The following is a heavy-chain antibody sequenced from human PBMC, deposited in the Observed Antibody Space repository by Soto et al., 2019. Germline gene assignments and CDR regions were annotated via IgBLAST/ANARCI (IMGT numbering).Heavy chain of an antibody. CDR2: TKTDGTT. V-gene: IGHV3-74*01. CDR3: ARDMRAVPWYGGISSVFDM. CDR1: GFTFSRHW. D-gene: IGHD3-10*01. J-gene: IGHJ3*02. Sequence: EVQLVESGGGSVQPGGSVRLSCAASGFTFSRHWIHWVRQAPGQGLVWVSRTKTDGTTDLADSVRGRFTTSRDNAENTVYLQMNSLRVEDTAVYYCARDMRAVPWYGGISSVFDMWGQGTRVTVSS.